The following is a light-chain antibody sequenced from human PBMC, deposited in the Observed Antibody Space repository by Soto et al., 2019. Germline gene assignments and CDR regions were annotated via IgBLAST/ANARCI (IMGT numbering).Light chain of an antibody. CDR1: QDISNY. J-gene: IGKJ1*01. CDR2: DAS. V-gene: IGKV1-33*01. CDR3: QHYISYSEA. Sequence: RRVTQSPFFLISSVGERVNNTCQASQDISNYLNWYQQKPGKAPKLLIYDASNLETGVPSRFSGSGSGTEFTLTISSLQPDDFATYYCQHYISYSEAFGQGTKVDIK.